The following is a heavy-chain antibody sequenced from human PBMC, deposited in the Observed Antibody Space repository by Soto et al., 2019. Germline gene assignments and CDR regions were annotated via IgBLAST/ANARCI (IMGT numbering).Heavy chain of an antibody. CDR3: ARENGSGSYYNYNWFDP. CDR1: GYTFTGYY. V-gene: IGHV1-2*04. D-gene: IGHD3-10*01. Sequence: ASVKVSCKASGYTFTGYYMHWVRQAPGQGLEWMGWINPNSGGTNYAQKFQGWVTMTRDTSISTAYMELSRLRSDDTAVYYCARENGSGSYYNYNWFDPWGQGTLVTVSS. J-gene: IGHJ5*02. CDR2: INPNSGGT.